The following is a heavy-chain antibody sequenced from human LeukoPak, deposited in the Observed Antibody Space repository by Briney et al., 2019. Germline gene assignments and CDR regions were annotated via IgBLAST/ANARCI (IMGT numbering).Heavy chain of an antibody. J-gene: IGHJ6*03. CDR1: GGSISSSNW. CDR2: IYHSGST. Sequence: SGTLSLTCAVSGGSISSSNWWSWVRQPPGKGLEWIGEIYHSGSTNYNPSLKSRVTISVDTSKNQFSLKLSSATAADTAVYYCARVGDFWSGYYSPYMDVWGKGTTVTVSS. CDR3: ARVGDFWSGYYSPYMDV. V-gene: IGHV4-4*02. D-gene: IGHD3-3*01.